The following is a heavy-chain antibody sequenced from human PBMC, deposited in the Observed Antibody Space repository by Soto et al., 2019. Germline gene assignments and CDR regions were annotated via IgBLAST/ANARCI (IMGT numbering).Heavy chain of an antibody. J-gene: IGHJ6*02. V-gene: IGHV3-30-3*01. CDR2: ISYDGSNK. CDR1: GFTFSSYA. CDR3: ARDRGYSYGFYYYYYGMDV. Sequence: GGSLRLSCAASGFTFSSYAMHWVRQAPGKGLEWVAVISYDGSNKYYADSVKGRFTISRDNSKNTLYLQMNSLRAEDTAVYYCARDRGYSYGFYYYYYGMDVWGQGTMVTVSS. D-gene: IGHD5-18*01.